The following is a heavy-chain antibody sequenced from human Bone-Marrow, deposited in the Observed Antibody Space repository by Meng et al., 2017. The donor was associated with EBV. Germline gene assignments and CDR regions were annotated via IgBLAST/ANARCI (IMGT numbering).Heavy chain of an antibody. V-gene: IGHV4-30-2*01. Sequence: SAYWLGKPLQTLSLTCAVSGGSISSGDYSWSWIRPPPGKGLEWIWNIYHSGTTFYNSSLNSRVTLSVDRSKNQFSLKLTSVTAADTAVYYCARGNTFPEYYFGYWGQGTLVTVSS. CDR1: GGSISSGDYS. D-gene: IGHD2/OR15-2a*01. J-gene: IGHJ4*02. CDR3: ARGNTFPEYYFGY. CDR2: IYHSGTT.